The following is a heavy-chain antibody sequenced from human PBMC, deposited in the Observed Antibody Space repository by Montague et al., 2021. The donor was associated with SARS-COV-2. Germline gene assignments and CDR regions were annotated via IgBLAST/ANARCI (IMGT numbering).Heavy chain of an antibody. D-gene: IGHD4-17*01. CDR2: IYWDDDK. Sequence: VKPTQTLTLTCPFSGFSLNTSGAGVGWVRQPPGKALEWLALIYWDDDKRYSPSLKSRSTISKDTTKSEVVLTVANMDPVDTATYYCARYGDYGSWFDPWGQGTLVTVSS. J-gene: IGHJ5*02. V-gene: IGHV2-5*02. CDR3: ARYGDYGSWFDP. CDR1: GFSLNTSGAG.